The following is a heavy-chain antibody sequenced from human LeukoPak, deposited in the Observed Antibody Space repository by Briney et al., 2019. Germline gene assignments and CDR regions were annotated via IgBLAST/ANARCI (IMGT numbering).Heavy chain of an antibody. CDR3: AREDVDITVATSGAFDI. CDR1: GFTFNRFW. J-gene: IGHJ3*02. CDR2: IISDGSST. D-gene: IGHD6-19*01. Sequence: GGSLRLSCAASGFTFNRFWMHWVRQAPGKGLVWVSRIISDGSSTNHADSVKGRFTISRDNAKNTLYLQMNSLRAEDTALYYCAREDVDITVATSGAFDIWGQGTMVTVSS. V-gene: IGHV3-74*01.